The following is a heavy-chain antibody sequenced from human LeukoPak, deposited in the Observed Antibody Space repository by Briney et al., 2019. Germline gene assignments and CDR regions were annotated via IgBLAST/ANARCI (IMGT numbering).Heavy chain of an antibody. CDR3: ARDWGFGDSEDWFDP. Sequence: SETLSLTCTVSGGSISSYYWGWIRQPPGKGLEWIGSIYYSGSTYYNPSLRSRVSISVDKSTNHISLEVTSVTAADTAVYYCARDWGFGDSEDWFDPWGQGTLVTVSS. V-gene: IGHV4-39*07. CDR1: GGSISSYY. CDR2: IYYSGST. D-gene: IGHD3-10*01. J-gene: IGHJ5*02.